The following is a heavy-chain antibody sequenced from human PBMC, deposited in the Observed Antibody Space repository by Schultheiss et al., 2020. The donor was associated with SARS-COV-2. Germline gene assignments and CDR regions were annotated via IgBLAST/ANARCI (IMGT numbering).Heavy chain of an antibody. Sequence: SQTLSLTCTVSGGSISSGGYSWSWIRQPPGKGLEWIGYIYYSGSTYYNPSLKSRVTISVDTSKNQFSLKLSSVTAADTAVYYCARVPYGDPHFDYWGQGTLVTVSS. D-gene: IGHD4-17*01. CDR2: IYYSGST. V-gene: IGHV4-31*03. CDR3: ARVPYGDPHFDY. CDR1: GGSISSGGYS. J-gene: IGHJ4*02.